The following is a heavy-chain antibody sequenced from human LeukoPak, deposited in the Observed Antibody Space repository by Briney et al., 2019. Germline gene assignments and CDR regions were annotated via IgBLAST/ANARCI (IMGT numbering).Heavy chain of an antibody. V-gene: IGHV5-51*01. D-gene: IGHD3-22*01. CDR2: VYPGDSET. CDR1: GYSFSSYW. J-gene: IGHJ4*02. CDR3: ARRYCYDSSGYYYEAFDY. Sequence: GESLKISCKGSGYSFSSYWIGWVRQMPGKGLEWMGIVYPGDSETRYSPSFQGQVTISADKSISTAYLQWSSLKASDTAMYYCARRYCYDSSGYYYEAFDYWGQGTLVTVSS.